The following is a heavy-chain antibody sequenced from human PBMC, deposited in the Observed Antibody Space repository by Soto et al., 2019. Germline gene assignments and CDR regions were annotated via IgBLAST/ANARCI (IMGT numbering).Heavy chain of an antibody. J-gene: IGHJ5*02. Sequence: EVKVVESGGALVQPGRSLRLSCAASGFTLTGYSMNWFRQAPGKGLEWVSYINTGSTTINYAESVKGRFTISRDNARNSLLLEMASLRVEDTAVYYCARERDGWSDPWGQGTLVTVS. CDR3: ARERDGWSDP. CDR2: INTGSTTI. V-gene: IGHV3-48*01. CDR1: GFTLTGYS.